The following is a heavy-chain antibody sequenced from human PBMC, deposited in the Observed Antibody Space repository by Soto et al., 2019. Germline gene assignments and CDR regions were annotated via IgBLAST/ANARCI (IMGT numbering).Heavy chain of an antibody. J-gene: IGHJ4*02. CDR1: GFTFSTYV. V-gene: IGHV3-64*01. CDR2: ISSNGGTT. D-gene: IGHD5-18*01. CDR3: ARDGRAMNDY. Sequence: EVQLVESGGGLVQPGGSLRLSCAASGFTFSTYVMQWVRQAPGKGLEFVSSISSNGGTTNYAYSVKGRFTISRDNSRQTLYLEMGSLRPEDMAVYYCARDGRAMNDYWGQGTLVTVYS.